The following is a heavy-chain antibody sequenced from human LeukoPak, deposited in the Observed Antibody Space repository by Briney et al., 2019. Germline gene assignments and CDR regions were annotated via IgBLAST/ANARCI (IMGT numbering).Heavy chain of an antibody. D-gene: IGHD3-22*01. CDR2: IYYSGST. CDR1: GGSISSYY. V-gene: IGHV4-59*12. J-gene: IGHJ4*02. CDR3: ARAPHFFDTSGSRYYFDY. Sequence: PSETLSLTCTVSGGSISSYYWSWIRQPPGKGPEWIGYIYYSGSTNYNPSLKSRVTISVDTSKNQFSLNLSSVTAADTAVYFCARAPHFFDTSGSRYYFDYWGQGALVTVSS.